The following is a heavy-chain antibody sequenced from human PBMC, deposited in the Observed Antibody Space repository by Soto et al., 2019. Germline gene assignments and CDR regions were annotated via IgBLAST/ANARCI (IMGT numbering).Heavy chain of an antibody. J-gene: IGHJ6*03. V-gene: IGHV3-23*01. CDR1: GFTFSSYA. CDR3: AKHPPGIMITFGGVIARYYYMDV. D-gene: IGHD3-16*02. Sequence: GGSLRLSCAASGFTFSSYAMSWVRQAPGKGLEWVSAISGSGGSTYYADSVKGRLTISRENSKNTLYLKMNSLRAEDTAVYYCAKHPPGIMITFGGVIARYYYMDVWGKGTTVTVSS. CDR2: ISGSGGST.